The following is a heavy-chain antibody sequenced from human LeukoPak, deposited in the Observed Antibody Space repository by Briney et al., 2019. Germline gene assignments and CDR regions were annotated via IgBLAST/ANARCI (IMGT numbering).Heavy chain of an antibody. V-gene: IGHV3-30*18. CDR3: AKDVRAESSYGYSDY. Sequence: GGSLRLSCAASGFTFSSYGMHWVRQAPGKGLEWVAVISYDGSNKYYADSVKGRFTISRDNSKNTLYLQMNSLRAEDTAVYYCAKDVRAESSYGYSDYWGQGTLVTVSS. CDR1: GFTFSSYG. D-gene: IGHD5-18*01. CDR2: ISYDGSNK. J-gene: IGHJ4*02.